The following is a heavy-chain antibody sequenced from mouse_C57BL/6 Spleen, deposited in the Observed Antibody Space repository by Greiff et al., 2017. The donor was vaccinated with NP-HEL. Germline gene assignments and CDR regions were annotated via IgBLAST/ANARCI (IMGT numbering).Heavy chain of an antibody. V-gene: IGHV5-6*01. CDR2: ISSGGSYT. Sequence: EVKLMESGGDLVKPGGSLKLSCAASGFTFSSYGMSWVRQTPDKRLEWVATISSGGSYTYYPDSVKGRFTISRDNAKNTLYLQMSSLKSEDTAMYYCARHPSENYFDYWGQGTTLTVSS. CDR1: GFTFSSYG. CDR3: ARHPSENYFDY. J-gene: IGHJ2*01.